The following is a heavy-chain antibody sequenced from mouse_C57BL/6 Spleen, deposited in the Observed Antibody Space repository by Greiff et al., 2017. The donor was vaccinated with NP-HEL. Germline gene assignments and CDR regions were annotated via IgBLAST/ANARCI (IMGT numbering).Heavy chain of an antibody. CDR1: GFTFSSYG. V-gene: IGHV5-6*01. J-gene: IGHJ2*01. D-gene: IGHD1-1*01. Sequence: EVQLVESGGDLVKPGGSLKLSCAASGFTFSSYGMSWVRQTPDKRLEWVATISSGGSYTYYPDSVKGRFTISRDNAKNTLYLQMSSLKSEDTAMYYCARLTTVGDFDYWGQGTTLTVSS. CDR2: ISSGGSYT. CDR3: ARLTTVGDFDY.